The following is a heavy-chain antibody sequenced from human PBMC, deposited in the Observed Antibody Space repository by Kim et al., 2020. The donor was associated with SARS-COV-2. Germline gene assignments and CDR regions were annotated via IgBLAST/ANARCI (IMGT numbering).Heavy chain of an antibody. V-gene: IGHV5-51*01. CDR3: ARHGGQQLPEHGTYYYYYGMDV. CDR1: GYSFTSCW. Sequence: GESLKISCKGSGYSFTSCWIGWVRQMPGKGLEWMGIIYPGDSDTRYSPSFQGQVTISADKSISTAYLQWSSLKASDTAMYYCARHGGQQLPEHGTYYYYYGMDVWGQGTTVTVSS. D-gene: IGHD6-13*01. CDR2: IYPGDSDT. J-gene: IGHJ6*02.